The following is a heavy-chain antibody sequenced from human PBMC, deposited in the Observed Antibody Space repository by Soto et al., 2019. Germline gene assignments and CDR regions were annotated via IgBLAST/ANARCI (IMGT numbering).Heavy chain of an antibody. D-gene: IGHD2-15*01. Sequence: SETLSLTCAVYGGSFSGYYWSWIRQPPGKGLEWIGEINHSGSTNYNPSLKSRVTISVDTSKNQFSLKLSSVTAADTAVYYCARGRVGYCSGGSCAVAFDYWGQGTLVTVSS. CDR1: GGSFSGYY. CDR3: ARGRVGYCSGGSCAVAFDY. V-gene: IGHV4-34*01. CDR2: INHSGST. J-gene: IGHJ4*02.